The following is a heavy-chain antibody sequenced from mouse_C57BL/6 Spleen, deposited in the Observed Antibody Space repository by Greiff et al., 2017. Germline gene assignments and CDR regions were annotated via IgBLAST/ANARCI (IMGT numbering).Heavy chain of an antibody. J-gene: IGHJ2*01. Sequence: EVHLVESGGDLVKPGGSLKLSCAASGFTFSSYGMSWVRQTPDKRLEWVATISSGGSYTYYPDSVKGRFTISSDNAKNTLYLQMSSLKSEDTAMYYCARQEDYYGSLFDYWGQGTTLTVSS. V-gene: IGHV5-6*01. D-gene: IGHD1-1*01. CDR1: GFTFSSYG. CDR3: ARQEDYYGSLFDY. CDR2: ISSGGSYT.